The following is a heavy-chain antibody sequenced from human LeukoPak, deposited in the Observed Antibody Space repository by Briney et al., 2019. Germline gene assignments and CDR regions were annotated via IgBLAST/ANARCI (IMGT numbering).Heavy chain of an antibody. Sequence: GSLRLSCAASGFTFSTYAMSWVRQAPGKGLEWVSVIYGGGSTYYADSVKGRFTISRDTFKNTVNLQMNSLRAEDTAVYYCASWPGAWYGEDSWGQGTLVTVSS. CDR2: IYGGGST. D-gene: IGHD3-10*01. CDR3: ASWPGAWYGEDS. J-gene: IGHJ4*02. CDR1: GFTFSTYA. V-gene: IGHV3-53*01.